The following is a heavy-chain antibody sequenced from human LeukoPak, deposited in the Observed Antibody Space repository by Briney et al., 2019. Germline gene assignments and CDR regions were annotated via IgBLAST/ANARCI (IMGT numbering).Heavy chain of an antibody. CDR1: GFTFSSYG. J-gene: IGHJ6*03. CDR3: ARVKDPGGYYYYYYMDI. V-gene: IGHV3-48*01. D-gene: IGHD3-16*01. CDR2: ISSSSSTI. Sequence: GGSLRLSCAASGFTFSSYGMTWVRQAPGKGLEWVSYISSSSSTIYYADSVKGRFTISRDNAKNSLYLQLNSLRAEDTAVYYCARVKDPGGYYYYYYMDIWGKGNTVTVSS.